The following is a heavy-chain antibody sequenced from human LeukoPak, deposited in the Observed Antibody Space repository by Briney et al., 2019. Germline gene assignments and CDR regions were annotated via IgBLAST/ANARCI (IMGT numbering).Heavy chain of an antibody. D-gene: IGHD3-3*01. CDR2: INHSGST. J-gene: IGHJ4*02. CDR1: GGSISSGGYY. Sequence: SQTLSLTCTVSGGSISSGGYYWSWIRQPPGKGLEWIGEINHSGSTNYNPSLKSRVTISVDTSKNQFSLKLSSVTAADTAVYYCARGHDYDFWSGYGNPAQFDYWGQGTLVTVSS. CDR3: ARGHDYDFWSGYGNPAQFDY. V-gene: IGHV4-30-2*01.